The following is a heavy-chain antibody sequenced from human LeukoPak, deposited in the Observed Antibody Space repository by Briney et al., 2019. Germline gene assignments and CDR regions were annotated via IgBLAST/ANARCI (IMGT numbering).Heavy chain of an antibody. CDR3: ARTLDSRRYIVRRPYSMDV. Sequence: KPSETLSLTCAVYGGSFSGYYWNWIRQPPGKGLEWIGEINHRGSTTYNRSLKCRVTISLDTSKNQFSLKLSSVTAADTAVYYCARTLDSRRYIVRRPYSMDVWGQGTTVTVSS. D-gene: IGHD3-22*01. CDR2: INHRGST. J-gene: IGHJ6*02. CDR1: GGSFSGYY. V-gene: IGHV4-34*01.